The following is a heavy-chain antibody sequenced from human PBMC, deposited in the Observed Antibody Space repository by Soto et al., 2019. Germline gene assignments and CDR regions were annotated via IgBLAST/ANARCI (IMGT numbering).Heavy chain of an antibody. J-gene: IGHJ6*02. CDR3: ASGYCSSTSCRYYYYGMDV. D-gene: IGHD2-2*03. CDR2: ISAYNGNT. CDR1: GYTFTSYG. V-gene: IGHV1-18*01. Sequence: ASVKVSCKASGYTFTSYGISWVRQAPGQGLEWMGWISAYNGNTNYAQKLQGRVSMTTDTSTSTAYMELRSLRSDDTAVYYCASGYCSSTSCRYYYYGMDVWGQGTTVTVSS.